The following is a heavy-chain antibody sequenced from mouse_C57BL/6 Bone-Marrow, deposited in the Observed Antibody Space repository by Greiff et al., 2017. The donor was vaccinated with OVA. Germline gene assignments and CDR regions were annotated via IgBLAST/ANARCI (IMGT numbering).Heavy chain of an antibody. CDR1: GFNITDDY. V-gene: IGHV14-4*01. CDR3: THYYGSSWFAY. Sequence: VQLQQSGAELVRPGASVKLSCTASGFNITDDYMHWVKQRPEQGLEWIGWIDPENGDTEYASKFQGKATITADTSSNTAYLQLSSLTSVDTAVYYCTHYYGSSWFAYWGQGTLVTVSA. D-gene: IGHD1-1*01. J-gene: IGHJ3*01. CDR2: IDPENGDT.